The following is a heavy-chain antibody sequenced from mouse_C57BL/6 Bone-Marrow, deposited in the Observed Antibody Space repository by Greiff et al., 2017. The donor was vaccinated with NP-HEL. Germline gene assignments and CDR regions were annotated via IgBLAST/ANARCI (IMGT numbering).Heavy chain of an antibody. CDR1: GYTFTSYW. V-gene: IGHV1-69*01. Sequence: QVQLQQPGAELVMPGASVKLSCKASGYTFTSYWMHWVKQRPGQGLEWIGEIDPSDSYTNYNQKFKGKSTLTVDKSSSTAYMQLSSLTSEDSAVYYCESVGFAYGGQGTLVTVSA. CDR3: ESVGFAY. J-gene: IGHJ3*01. CDR2: IDPSDSYT.